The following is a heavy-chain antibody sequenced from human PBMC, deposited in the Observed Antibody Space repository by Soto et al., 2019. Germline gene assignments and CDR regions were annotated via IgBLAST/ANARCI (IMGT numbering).Heavy chain of an antibody. J-gene: IGHJ4*02. CDR3: ARERGGYNRGDFEF. CDR2: IIPDFGTG. D-gene: IGHD1-26*01. V-gene: IGHV1-69*01. CDR1: GGTFNSYA. Sequence: QVLLVQSGAEVRKPGSSVNVSCKASGGTFNSYAISWVRQAPGQGLEWTGGIIPDFGTGNSAQKFRGRVSIIADASTTTVYMGLSGLTSEDTAVYYCARERGGYNRGDFEFWGQGTQVTVSS.